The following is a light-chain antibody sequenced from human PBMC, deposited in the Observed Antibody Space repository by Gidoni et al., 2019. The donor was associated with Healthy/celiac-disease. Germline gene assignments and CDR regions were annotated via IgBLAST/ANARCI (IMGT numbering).Light chain of an antibody. J-gene: IGKJ2*01. CDR1: QSISTY. CDR2: AAS. Sequence: GDAITITCRASQSISTYLAWYQQKPEKAPKLLIYAASTLQSGVPSRFSGSGSGTNFTLTISYLQSEDFATYYCQQYYGYPRTFGQGTKLEIK. CDR3: QQYYGYPRT. V-gene: IGKV1-8*01.